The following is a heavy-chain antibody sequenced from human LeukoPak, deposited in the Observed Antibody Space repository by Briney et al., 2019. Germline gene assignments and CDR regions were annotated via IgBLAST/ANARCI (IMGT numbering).Heavy chain of an antibody. CDR3: TTGAVTTQTFDT. D-gene: IGHD4-17*01. J-gene: IGHJ3*02. Sequence: LSFAPGGFTFTNAWMGWVRQAPGKGLEWVGRIKSKTDGGTTEYAAPVKGRFTISRNDPENTLYLQMNSLKTEDTAMYYCTTGAVTTQTFDTWGQGTMVTVSS. V-gene: IGHV3-15*01. CDR1: GFTFTNAW. CDR2: IKSKTDGGTT.